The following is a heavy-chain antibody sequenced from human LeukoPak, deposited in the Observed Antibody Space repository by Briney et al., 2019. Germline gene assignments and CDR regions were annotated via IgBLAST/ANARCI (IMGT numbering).Heavy chain of an antibody. V-gene: IGHV4-59*01. Sequence: SETLSLTCTVSGGSISSYYWSWIRQPPGKGLEWIGYIYYSGSTNYNPSLKSRVTISVDTSKNQFSLKLSSVTAADTAVYYCASIPLQEGRIAVAGAYYFDYWGQGTLATVSS. CDR2: IYYSGST. CDR1: GGSISSYY. D-gene: IGHD6-19*01. CDR3: ASIPLQEGRIAVAGAYYFDY. J-gene: IGHJ4*02.